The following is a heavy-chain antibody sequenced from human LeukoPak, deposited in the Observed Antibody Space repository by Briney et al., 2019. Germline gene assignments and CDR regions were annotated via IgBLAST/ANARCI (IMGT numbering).Heavy chain of an antibody. V-gene: IGHV1-18*01. D-gene: IGHD2-2*01. CDR3: ARDGGRTSSDAVEI. Sequence: VASVKVSCKASGYTFTSYGISWVRQAPGQGLEWMGWISAYNGNTNYAQKLQGRVTMTTDTSTSTAYMELRSLRSDDTAVYYCARDGGRTSSDAVEIWGQGTMVTVSS. CDR2: ISAYNGNT. CDR1: GYTFTSYG. J-gene: IGHJ3*02.